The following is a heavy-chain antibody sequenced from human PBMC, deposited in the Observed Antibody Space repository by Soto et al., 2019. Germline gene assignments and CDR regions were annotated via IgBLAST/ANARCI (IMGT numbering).Heavy chain of an antibody. CDR3: AKVEGYSSGWMLDY. CDR1: GFTFSSYG. V-gene: IGHV3-30*18. Sequence: QVQLVESGGGVVQPGRSLRLSCAASGFTFSSYGMHWVRQAPGKGLEWLAVISYDGSNKYYADSVKGRFTISRDNSKNTLYLQMNSLRAEDTAVYYCAKVEGYSSGWMLDYWGQGTLVTVSS. J-gene: IGHJ4*02. D-gene: IGHD6-19*01. CDR2: ISYDGSNK.